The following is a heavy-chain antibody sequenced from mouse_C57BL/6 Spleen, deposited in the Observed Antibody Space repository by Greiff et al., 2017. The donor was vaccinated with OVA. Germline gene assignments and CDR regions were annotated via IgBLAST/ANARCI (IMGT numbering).Heavy chain of an antibody. CDR2: IDPEDGDT. CDR1: GFNIKDYY. Sequence: EVKLMESGAELVRPGASVKLSCTASGFNIKDYYMHWVKQRPEQGLEWIGRIDPEDGDTEYAPKFQGKATMTADTSSNTAYLQLSSLTSEDTAVYYCTPFTTVVATDYWGQGTTLTVSS. D-gene: IGHD1-1*01. V-gene: IGHV14-1*01. J-gene: IGHJ2*01. CDR3: TPFTTVVATDY.